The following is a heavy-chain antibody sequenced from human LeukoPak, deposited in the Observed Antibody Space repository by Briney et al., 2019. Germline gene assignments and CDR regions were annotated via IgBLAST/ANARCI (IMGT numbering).Heavy chain of an antibody. CDR1: GYTFTSYY. J-gene: IGHJ3*02. V-gene: IGHV1-46*01. D-gene: IGHD2-15*01. Sequence: ASVKVSCKASGYTFTSYYMHWVRQAPGQGLEWMGIIDPSGGSTSYAQKFQGRVTMTRDMSTSTVYMELSSLRSEDTAVYYCATAVGVVAPNNDAFDIWGQGTMVTVSS. CDR3: ATAVGVVAPNNDAFDI. CDR2: IDPSGGST.